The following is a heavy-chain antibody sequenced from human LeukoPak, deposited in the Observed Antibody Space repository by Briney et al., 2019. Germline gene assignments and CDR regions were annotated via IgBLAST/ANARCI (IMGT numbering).Heavy chain of an antibody. CDR3: ARDSSDVEMATITSLPDY. Sequence: GGSLRLSCAASGFTFSSYAMSWVRQVPGKGLEWVSVISGSGDNTYYADSVKGRFTISRDNSKNMLYLQMNSLRAEDTAVYYCARDSSDVEMATITSLPDYWGQGTLVTVSS. J-gene: IGHJ4*02. CDR1: GFTFSSYA. D-gene: IGHD5-24*01. CDR2: ISGSGDNT. V-gene: IGHV3-23*01.